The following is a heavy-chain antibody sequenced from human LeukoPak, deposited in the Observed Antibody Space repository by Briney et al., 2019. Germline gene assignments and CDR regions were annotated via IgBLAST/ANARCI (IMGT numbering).Heavy chain of an antibody. D-gene: IGHD3-10*01. CDR1: GGSISSYY. V-gene: IGHV4-34*01. CDR3: AGKRRYYGSGSFYYMDV. CDR2: INHSGST. Sequence: PSETLSLTCTVSGGSISSYYWSWIRQPPGKGLEWIGEINHSGSTNYNPSLKSRVTISVDTSKNQFSLKLSSVTAADTAVYYCAGKRRYYGSGSFYYMDVWGKGTTVTVSS. J-gene: IGHJ6*03.